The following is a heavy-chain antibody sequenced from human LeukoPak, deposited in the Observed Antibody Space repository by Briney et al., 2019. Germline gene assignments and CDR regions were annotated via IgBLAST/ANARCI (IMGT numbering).Heavy chain of an antibody. D-gene: IGHD3-16*01. CDR3: ARDRRHRGGFLDL. Sequence: SVTLSLNCNVSGCSIEYYWNWLQQPPGKGLRWLGYIHYNGVTDYNPSLRGRVRISVDTSNNQFSLRLTSVTAADTAVYYCARDRRHRGGFLDLWGRGTQVTASS. CDR1: GCSIEYY. CDR2: IHYNGVT. J-gene: IGHJ2*01. V-gene: IGHV4-59*01.